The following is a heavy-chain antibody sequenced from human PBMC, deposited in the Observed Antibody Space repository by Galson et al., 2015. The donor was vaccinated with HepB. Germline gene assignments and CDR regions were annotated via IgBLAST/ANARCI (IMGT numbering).Heavy chain of an antibody. CDR3: ARVWYSSSWFDP. Sequence: SLRLSCAASGFTVSSNYMSWVRQAPGKGLEWVSVIYSGGSTYYADSVKGRFTISRDNSKNTLYLQMNSLRAEDTAVYYCARVWYSSSWFDPWGQGTLVTVSS. J-gene: IGHJ5*02. CDR2: IYSGGST. CDR1: GFTVSSNY. D-gene: IGHD6-13*01. V-gene: IGHV3-66*02.